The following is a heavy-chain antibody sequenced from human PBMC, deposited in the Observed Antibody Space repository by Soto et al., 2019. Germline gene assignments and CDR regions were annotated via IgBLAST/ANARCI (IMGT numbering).Heavy chain of an antibody. CDR3: ARARKYDILTGLDY. Sequence: GGSLRLSCAASGLTFDDYGMSWVRQAPGKGLEWVSGINWNGGSTGYADSVKGRFTISRDNTKNSLYLQMNSLRAEDTALYHCARARKYDILTGLDYWGQGIQVTVSS. V-gene: IGHV3-20*01. D-gene: IGHD3-9*01. CDR1: GLTFDDYG. J-gene: IGHJ4*02. CDR2: INWNGGST.